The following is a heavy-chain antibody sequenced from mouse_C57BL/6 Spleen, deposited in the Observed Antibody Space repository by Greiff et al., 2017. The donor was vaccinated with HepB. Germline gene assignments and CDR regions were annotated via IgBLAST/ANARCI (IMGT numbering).Heavy chain of an antibody. Sequence: EVQLQQSGPVLVKPGASVKMSCKASGYTFTDYYMNWVKQSHGKSLEWIGVINPYNGGTSYNQKFKGKATLTVDKSSSTAYMELNSLTSEDSAVYYCASYYYGSRRSYAMDYWGQGTSVTVSS. D-gene: IGHD1-1*01. CDR3: ASYYYGSRRSYAMDY. J-gene: IGHJ4*01. CDR2: INPYNGGT. V-gene: IGHV1-19*01. CDR1: GYTFTDYY.